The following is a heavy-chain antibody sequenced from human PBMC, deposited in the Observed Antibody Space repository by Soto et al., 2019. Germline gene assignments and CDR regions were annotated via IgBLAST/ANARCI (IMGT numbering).Heavy chain of an antibody. CDR2: ITPGNGNT. D-gene: IGHD3-22*01. CDR1: GYTFTSYG. J-gene: IGHJ4*02. CDR3: ARGGYFDSSNYLAY. V-gene: IGHV1-3*01. Sequence: AGVNVSCQASGYTFTSYGINCLRQAPGRGLEWMGWITPGNGNTKYSQQFQGRVIIDTETSASTAYMELSSLRSEDTAVYYCARGGYFDSSNYLAYWGLGTLVTVSS.